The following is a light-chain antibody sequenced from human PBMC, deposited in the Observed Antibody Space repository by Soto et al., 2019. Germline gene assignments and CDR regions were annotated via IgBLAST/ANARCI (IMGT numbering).Light chain of an antibody. J-gene: IGLJ1*01. CDR1: SIDVGGYNY. Sequence: QSALTQPASVSGSPGQSITISCTGTSIDVGGYNYVSWYQQHPGKAPKLMIFDVSNRPAGVSTRFSGSKSGNTASLTISGRQAEDEADYYCSSYTRSSTLYVFGPGTKVTVL. V-gene: IGLV2-14*01. CDR2: DVS. CDR3: SSYTRSSTLYV.